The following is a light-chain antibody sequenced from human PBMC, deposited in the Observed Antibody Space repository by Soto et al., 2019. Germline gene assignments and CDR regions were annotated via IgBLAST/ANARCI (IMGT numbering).Light chain of an antibody. V-gene: IGKV1-39*01. CDR3: QQTYSRPIT. J-gene: IGKJ5*01. CDR1: QTVSSY. Sequence: DIELTQSPSSLSSPVGGTVTRSCRASQTVSSYLNWYQQKVVQAPRLLIYFISRLQTGVPSRFSGSGSGRDFTLTITSPQPEDSATYYCQQTYSRPITFGQGTRLEIK. CDR2: FIS.